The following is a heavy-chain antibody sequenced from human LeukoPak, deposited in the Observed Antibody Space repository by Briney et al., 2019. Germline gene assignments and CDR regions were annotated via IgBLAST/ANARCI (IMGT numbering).Heavy chain of an antibody. CDR2: ISGSGGST. CDR1: GFTFSSYA. D-gene: IGHD3-9*01. V-gene: IGHV3-23*01. CDR3: GRDDILTGLNYYFDY. J-gene: IGHJ4*02. Sequence: PGGSLRLSCAASGFTFSSYAMSWVRQAPGKGLEWVSAISGSGGSTYYADSVKGRFTIPRDNSKNTLYLQMNSLRAEDTAVYYCGRDDILTGLNYYFDYWGQGTLVTVSS.